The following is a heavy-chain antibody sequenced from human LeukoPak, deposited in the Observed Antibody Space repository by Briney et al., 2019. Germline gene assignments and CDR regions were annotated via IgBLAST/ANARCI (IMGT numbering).Heavy chain of an antibody. D-gene: IGHD3-10*01. Sequence: PGRSLRLSCAASGFTFDDYAMHWVRQAPGKGLEWVSAISGSGGSTYYADSVKGRFTISRDNSKNTLYLQMNSLRAEDTAVYYCAKDTPEYYFDYWGQGTLVTVSS. CDR3: AKDTPEYYFDY. V-gene: IGHV3-23*01. CDR2: ISGSGGST. J-gene: IGHJ4*02. CDR1: GFTFDDYA.